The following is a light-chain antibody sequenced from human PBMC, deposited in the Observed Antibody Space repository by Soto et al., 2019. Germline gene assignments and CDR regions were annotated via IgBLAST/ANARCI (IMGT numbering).Light chain of an antibody. J-gene: IGKJ4*01. CDR2: GVS. V-gene: IGKV3-15*01. Sequence: DIMTTQSPDTLSVSPGDRANLSCRASQSVSSYLAWYQQKPGQAPRLLIYGVSTRATGIPARFSGSGSGTEFTLIISSLQSEDFALYYCQQYNSWPRTFGGGTKVDI. CDR1: QSVSSY. CDR3: QQYNSWPRT.